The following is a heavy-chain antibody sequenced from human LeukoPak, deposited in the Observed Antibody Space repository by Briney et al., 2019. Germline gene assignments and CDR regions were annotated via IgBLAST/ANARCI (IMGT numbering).Heavy chain of an antibody. J-gene: IGHJ4*02. V-gene: IGHV5-51*01. CDR1: GYSFTSYW. Sequence: RGESLKISCKGSGYSFTSYWIGWVRQMPGKSLEWMGIIYPGDSDTRYSPSFHGQVTISADKSISTAYLQWSSLKASDTAMYYCARRPLGYGDPGYFDYWGQGTLVTVSS. D-gene: IGHD4-17*01. CDR2: IYPGDSDT. CDR3: ARRPLGYGDPGYFDY.